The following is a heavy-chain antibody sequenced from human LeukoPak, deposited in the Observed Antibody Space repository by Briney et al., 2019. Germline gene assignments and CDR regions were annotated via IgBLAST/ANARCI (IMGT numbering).Heavy chain of an antibody. Sequence: GGSLRLSCAASGFTVSTNYMSWVRQAPGKGLEWVSVIYSGGSTYYADSVEGRFTISRDNSKNTLYLQMNSLRAEDTAVYYCARDQFYHSSGYYYLWGQGTLVTVSS. CDR3: ARDQFYHSSGYYYL. V-gene: IGHV3-53*01. CDR2: IYSGGST. CDR1: GFTVSTNY. J-gene: IGHJ5*02. D-gene: IGHD3-22*01.